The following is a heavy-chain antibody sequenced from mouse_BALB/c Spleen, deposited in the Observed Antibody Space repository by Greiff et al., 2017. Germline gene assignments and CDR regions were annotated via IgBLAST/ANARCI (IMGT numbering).Heavy chain of an antibody. CDR3: ARQRSSPYFDV. D-gene: IGHD1-1*01. CDR1: GYSFTSYW. J-gene: IGHJ1*01. V-gene: IGHV1S127*01. CDR2: IDPSDSET. Sequence: QVQLQQSGPQLVRPGASVKISCKASGYSFTSYWMHWVKQRPGQGLEWIGMIDPSDSETRLNQKFKGKATLTADKSSSTAYMQLSSLTSEDSAVYYCARQRSSPYFDVWGAGTTVTVSS.